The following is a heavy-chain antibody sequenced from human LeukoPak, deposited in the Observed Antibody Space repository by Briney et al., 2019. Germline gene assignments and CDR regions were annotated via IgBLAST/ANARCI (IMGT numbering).Heavy chain of an antibody. CDR3: ASLDLGGLDY. CDR2: ISNSSSYI. V-gene: IGHV3-21*01. Sequence: GGSLRLSCAASGFTFSSYSMHWVRQAPGKGLEWVSSISNSSSYIYYADSVKGRFTISRDNANNSLYLQMNSLRPADTAVYYCASLDLGGLDYWGQGTLVTVSS. CDR1: GFTFSSYS. D-gene: IGHD3/OR15-3a*01. J-gene: IGHJ4*02.